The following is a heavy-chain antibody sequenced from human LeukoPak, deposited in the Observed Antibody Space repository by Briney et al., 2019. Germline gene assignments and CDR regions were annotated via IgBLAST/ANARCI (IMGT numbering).Heavy chain of an antibody. Sequence: GGSLRLSCAVSGLTVSSNYISWVRQAPGKGLEWVSVIYSGGRTYYAGSVKGRFTISRDNSKNTLYLQVNSLRAEDTAAYFCARGVLTGGTYFAYWGLGTLVTVSS. D-gene: IGHD4/OR15-4a*01. CDR2: IYSGGRT. CDR3: ARGVLTGGTYFAY. V-gene: IGHV3-66*01. J-gene: IGHJ4*02. CDR1: GLTVSSNY.